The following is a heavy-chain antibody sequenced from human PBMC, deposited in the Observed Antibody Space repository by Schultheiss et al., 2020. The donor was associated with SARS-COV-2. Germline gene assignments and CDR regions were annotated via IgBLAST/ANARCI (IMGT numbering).Heavy chain of an antibody. J-gene: IGHJ3*02. CDR3: AGSFGGYAFDI. D-gene: IGHD3-10*01. Sequence: GGSLRLSCAASGFTFSSYSMNWVRQAPGKGLEWVSSISSSSSYIYYADSVKGRFTISRDNAKNSLYLQMNSLRAEDTAVYYCAGSFGGYAFDIWGQGTMVTVSS. CDR1: GFTFSSYS. V-gene: IGHV3-21*01. CDR2: ISSSSSYI.